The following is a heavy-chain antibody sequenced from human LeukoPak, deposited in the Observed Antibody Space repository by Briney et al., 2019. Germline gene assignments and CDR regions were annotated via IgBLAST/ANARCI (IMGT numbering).Heavy chain of an antibody. J-gene: IGHJ4*01. Sequence: GGSLRLSCAVSGFRVTNDYMNWVRQAPGKGLEWVSIIYAGGSTYYADSVKGRFTISRDSSNNTLFLRMSNLRADDSGLYYCATDIRSSPLGFWGHGTLVTVSS. V-gene: IGHV3-66*01. CDR1: GFRVTNDY. CDR2: IYAGGST. CDR3: ATDIRSSPLGF. D-gene: IGHD3-9*01.